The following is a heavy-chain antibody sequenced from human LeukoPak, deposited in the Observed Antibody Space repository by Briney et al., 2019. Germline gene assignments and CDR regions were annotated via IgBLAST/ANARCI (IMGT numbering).Heavy chain of an antibody. D-gene: IGHD3-16*01. CDR3: ARNDYVWGSYLY. CDR1: GYSISSGYY. V-gene: IGHV4-38-2*02. Sequence: SETLSLTCTVSGYSISSGYYWGWIRQPPGKGLEWIGSIYHSGSTYYNPSLKSRVTISVDTSKNQFSLKLSSVTAADTAVYYCARNDYVWGSYLYWGQGTLVTVSS. CDR2: IYHSGST. J-gene: IGHJ4*02.